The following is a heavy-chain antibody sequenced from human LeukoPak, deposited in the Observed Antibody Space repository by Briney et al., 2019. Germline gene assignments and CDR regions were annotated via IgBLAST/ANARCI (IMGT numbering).Heavy chain of an antibody. CDR3: AREGTMTGYFDY. Sequence: ETLSLTCTVSGGSISSSSYYWGWIRQPPGKGLEWGSVIYSGGSTYYADSVKGRFTISRDNSKNTLYLQMNSLRAEDTAVYYCAREGTMTGYFDYWGQGTLVTVSS. V-gene: IGHV3-66*01. CDR1: GGSISSSSYY. J-gene: IGHJ4*02. D-gene: IGHD3-22*01. CDR2: IYSGGST.